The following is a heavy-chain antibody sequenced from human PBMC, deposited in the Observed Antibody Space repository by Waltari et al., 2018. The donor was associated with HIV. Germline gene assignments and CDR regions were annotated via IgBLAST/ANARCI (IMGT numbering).Heavy chain of an antibody. CDR1: GGAIRNSY. D-gene: IGHD6-13*01. CDR3: ARVPQQLVLSSYWYFDL. V-gene: IGHV4-59*01. Sequence: QVQLQESGPGLVKPSETLSLTCTISGGAIRNSYCSWIRQPPGKGLEWSGSLFYTGSTNYNPSLESRVTISVDTSKNQFSLKLSSVTAADTAVYYCARVPQQLVLSSYWYFDLWGRGTLVTVSS. J-gene: IGHJ2*01. CDR2: LFYTGST.